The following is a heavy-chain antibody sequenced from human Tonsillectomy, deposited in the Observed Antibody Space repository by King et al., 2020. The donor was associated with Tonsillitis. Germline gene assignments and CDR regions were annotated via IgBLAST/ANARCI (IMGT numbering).Heavy chain of an antibody. CDR1: GFTVSANY. Sequence: VQLVESGGGLVQPGGSLRLSCAASGFTVSANYMSWVRQAPGKGLEWVSIIYSGGRTDYADSVKGRFTISRQNSKNTVYLQMNRLGAEDTAVYYCARARMQLWSYHFDYWGQEPWSPSPQ. D-gene: IGHD5-18*01. J-gene: IGHJ4*01. CDR3: ARARMQLWSYHFDY. V-gene: IGHV3-53*04. CDR2: IYSGGRT.